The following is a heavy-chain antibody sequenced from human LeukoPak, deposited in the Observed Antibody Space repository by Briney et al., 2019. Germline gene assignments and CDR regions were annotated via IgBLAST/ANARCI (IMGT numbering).Heavy chain of an antibody. CDR2: IWYDGSNK. CDR3: ARDSGGGWLQPPGDY. V-gene: IGHV3-33*01. Sequence: GRSLRLSCAASGFTFSSYGMHWVRQAPGKGLEWVAVIWYDGSNKYYADSVKGRFTISRDNSKNTLYLQMNSLRAEDTAVYYCARDSGGGWLQPPGDYWGRGTLVTVSS. D-gene: IGHD5-24*01. CDR1: GFTFSSYG. J-gene: IGHJ4*02.